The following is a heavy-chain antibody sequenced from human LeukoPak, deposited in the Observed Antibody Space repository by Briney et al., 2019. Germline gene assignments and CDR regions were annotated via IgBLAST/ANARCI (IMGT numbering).Heavy chain of an antibody. Sequence: GSLRLSCAASGFTFSSYSMNWVRQAPGKGLEWVSSISSSSSYIYYADSVKGRFAISRDNAKNSLYLQMNSLRAEDTAVYYCARVGGSLNYYGMDVWGQGTTVTVSS. CDR3: ARVGGSLNYYGMDV. CDR2: ISSSSSYI. D-gene: IGHD1-26*01. V-gene: IGHV3-21*01. CDR1: GFTFSSYS. J-gene: IGHJ6*02.